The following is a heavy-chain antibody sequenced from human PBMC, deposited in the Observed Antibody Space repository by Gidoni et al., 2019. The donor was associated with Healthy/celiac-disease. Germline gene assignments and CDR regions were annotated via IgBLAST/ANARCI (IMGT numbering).Heavy chain of an antibody. J-gene: IGHJ3*02. CDR2: IYYSGST. CDR1: GGSISSYY. V-gene: IGHV4-59*01. D-gene: IGHD5-18*01. Sequence: QVQLQESGPGLVKPSETLSLTCPVSGGSISSYYWSWIRQPPGKGLEWIGYIYYSGSTNYNPPLKSRVTISVDTSKNQFSLKLGSVTAADTAVYYCARVRHGDTAMVKDAFDIWGQGTMVTVSS. CDR3: ARVRHGDTAMVKDAFDI.